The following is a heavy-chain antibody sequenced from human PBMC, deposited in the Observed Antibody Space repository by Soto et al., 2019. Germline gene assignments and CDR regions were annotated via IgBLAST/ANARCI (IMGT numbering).Heavy chain of an antibody. J-gene: IGHJ4*02. CDR2: VNPDNHNT. CDR1: GYRFPSFG. Sequence: GPEVKKPGASVKVSCEVSGYRFPSFGINWVRQAPGQGLAWVGWVNPDNHNTNYAQNLQHRVSLTTDTSTNTAFLELRDLTSDDTAVYYCARVRFGDAFDYWGQGTLVTVSS. V-gene: IGHV1-18*01. D-gene: IGHD4-17*01. CDR3: ARVRFGDAFDY.